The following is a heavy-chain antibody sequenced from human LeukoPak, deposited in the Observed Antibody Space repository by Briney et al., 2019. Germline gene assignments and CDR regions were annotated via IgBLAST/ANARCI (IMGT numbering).Heavy chain of an antibody. D-gene: IGHD3-16*02. V-gene: IGHV5-51*01. J-gene: IGHJ4*02. CDR2: IYPGDSDT. CDR3: VRERGYTHPAYFDY. CDR1: GYSFTSYW. Sequence: KPGESLKISSKGSGYSFTSYWIGWVRQMPGKGLEWMGFIYPGDSDTRYSPSFQGQVTISADKSISTAYLQWSSLKASDTAMYYCVRERGYTHPAYFDYWGQGTLVTVSS.